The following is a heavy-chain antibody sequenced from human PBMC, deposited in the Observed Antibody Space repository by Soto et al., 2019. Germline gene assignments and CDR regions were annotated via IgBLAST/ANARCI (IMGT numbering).Heavy chain of an antibody. V-gene: IGHV3-21*01. D-gene: IGHD6-19*01. Sequence: PVGSLRLSCAASGFTFSSYSMNWVRQAPGKGLEWVSSISSSSSYIYYADSVKGRFTISRDNAKNSLYLQMNSLRAEDTAVYYCAREGGGWTTKYYFDYWGQGTLVTVSS. CDR1: GFTFSSYS. CDR2: ISSSSSYI. CDR3: AREGGGWTTKYYFDY. J-gene: IGHJ4*02.